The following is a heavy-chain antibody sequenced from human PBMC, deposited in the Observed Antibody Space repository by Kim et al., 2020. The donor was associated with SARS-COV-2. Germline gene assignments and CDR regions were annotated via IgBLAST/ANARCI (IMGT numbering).Heavy chain of an antibody. D-gene: IGHD1-26*01. Sequence: GESLKISCKGSGYSFSNYWIGWVRQMPGKGLEWMGIIYPGASETRYSPSFQGQVTMSADRSINTAYLQWGSLKASDTAIFYCARNPSGSYIGAFDIWGQGTMVTVSS. CDR1: GYSFSNYW. CDR2: IYPGASET. J-gene: IGHJ3*02. V-gene: IGHV5-51*01. CDR3: ARNPSGSYIGAFDI.